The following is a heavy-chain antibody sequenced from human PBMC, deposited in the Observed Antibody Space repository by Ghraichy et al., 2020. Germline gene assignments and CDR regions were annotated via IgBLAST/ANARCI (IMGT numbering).Heavy chain of an antibody. CDR3: ARVVAAAGYNFDY. D-gene: IGHD6-13*01. CDR1: RSAVNTYS. CDR2: ISSSSSYI. Sequence: GGSLRLSCRDTRSAVNTYSLSYVRQAPGKGLEWFSSISSSSSYIYYADSVKGRFTISRDNAKNSLYLQMNSLRAEDTAVYYCARVVAAAGYNFDYWGQGTLVTVSS. V-gene: IGHV3-21*01. J-gene: IGHJ4*02.